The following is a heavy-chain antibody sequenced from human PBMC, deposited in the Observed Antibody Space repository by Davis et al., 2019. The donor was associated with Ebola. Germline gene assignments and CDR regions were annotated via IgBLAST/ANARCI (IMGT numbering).Heavy chain of an antibody. V-gene: IGHV3-33*08. CDR2: IWYDGSNK. CDR1: GFTFSSYW. CDR3: ARDDTYYDFWSGYRSSTFDY. D-gene: IGHD3-3*01. J-gene: IGHJ4*02. Sequence: PGGSLRLSCAASGFTFSSYWMSWVRQAPGKGLEWVAVIWYDGSNKYYADSVKGRFTISRDNSKNTLYLQMNSLRAEDTAVYYCARDDTYYDFWSGYRSSTFDYWGQGTLVTVSS.